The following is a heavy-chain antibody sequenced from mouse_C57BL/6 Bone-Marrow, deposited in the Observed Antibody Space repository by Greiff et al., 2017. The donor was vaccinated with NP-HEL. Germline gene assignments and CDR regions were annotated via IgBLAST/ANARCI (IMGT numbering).Heavy chain of an antibody. V-gene: IGHV2-2*01. CDR1: GFSFTSYG. D-gene: IGHD1-1*01. CDR2: IWSGGST. Sequence: VKLMESGPGLVQPSQSLSISCTVSGFSFTSYGVHWVRQSPGKGLEWLGVIWSGGSTDYNAAFISRLSISKDNSKSQVFFKMNSLQADDTAIYYCARFNYDGSSYAGFDDWGQGTTLTVSS. CDR3: ARFNYDGSSYAGFDD. J-gene: IGHJ2*01.